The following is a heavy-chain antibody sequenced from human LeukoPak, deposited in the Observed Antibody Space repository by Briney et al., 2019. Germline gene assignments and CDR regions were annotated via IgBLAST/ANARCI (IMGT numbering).Heavy chain of an antibody. CDR1: GGSISSSSYY. D-gene: IGHD3-22*01. J-gene: IGHJ4*02. CDR2: IYYSGST. CDR3: ARGPINYYDSSGFDFDY. Sequence: PSETLSLTCTVSGGSISSSSYYWGWIRQPPGKGLEWIGSIYYSGSTYYNPSLKSRVTISVDTSKNQFSLKLSSVTAADTAVYYCARGPINYYDSSGFDFDYWGQGTLVTVSS. V-gene: IGHV4-39*01.